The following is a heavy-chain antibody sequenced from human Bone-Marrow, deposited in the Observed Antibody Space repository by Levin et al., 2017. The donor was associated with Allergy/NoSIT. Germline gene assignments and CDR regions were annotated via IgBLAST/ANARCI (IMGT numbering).Heavy chain of an antibody. CDR1: GGSISSGSYH. V-gene: IGHV4-61*02. Sequence: PSETLSLTYTVSGGSISSGSYHWSWIRQPAGKGLEWIGRIYARGSTNYNPSLKSRVTISVDTSKNQFSLRMRSVTAADTAVYYCARGGDVGVDIYYFDYWGQGTLVTVSS. D-gene: IGHD3-9*01. J-gene: IGHJ4*02. CDR2: IYARGST. CDR3: ARGGDVGVDIYYFDY.